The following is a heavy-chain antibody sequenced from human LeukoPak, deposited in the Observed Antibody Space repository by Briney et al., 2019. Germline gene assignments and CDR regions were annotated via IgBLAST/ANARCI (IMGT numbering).Heavy chain of an antibody. D-gene: IGHD2-2*01. V-gene: IGHV4-4*07. CDR3: ARVRYQGFDP. CDR2: IYTSGST. J-gene: IGHJ5*02. CDR1: GGSISRYY. Sequence: SETLSLTCAVSGGSISRYYWSWIRQPAGRGLEWIGHIYTSGSTNYNPSLRSRVTMSIDMSENQFSLRLNSVTAADPAIYYCARVRYQGFDPWGQGTLVTVSS.